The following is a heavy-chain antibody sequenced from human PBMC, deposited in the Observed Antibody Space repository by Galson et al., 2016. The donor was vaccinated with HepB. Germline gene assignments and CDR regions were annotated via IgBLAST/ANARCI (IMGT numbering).Heavy chain of an antibody. CDR3: APVDYDSSGPPPGFDY. D-gene: IGHD3-22*01. J-gene: IGHJ4*02. Sequence: SLRLSCAASGFIFSSYSMNWVRQAPGKGLEWLASITASGGSKHYANSVKGRFTISRDNSNNSLYPQMDSLRAEDTAVYYCAPVDYDSSGPPPGFDYWGQGTLVTVSS. CDR2: ITASGGSK. CDR1: GFIFSSYS. V-gene: IGHV3-21*06.